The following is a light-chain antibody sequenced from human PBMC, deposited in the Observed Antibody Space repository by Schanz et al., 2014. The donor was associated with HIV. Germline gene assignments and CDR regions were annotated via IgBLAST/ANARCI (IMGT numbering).Light chain of an antibody. CDR3: QQYVGFFHT. J-gene: IGKJ1*01. V-gene: IGKV1-5*03. CDR2: RAS. Sequence: DIPMTQSPSALSASLRDRVTITCRASQTVFTDLAWYQQKPGEAPKLLIYRASKLDSGVPSRFSGSGSGTDFTLTISSLQSDDFATYYCQQYVGFFHTFGQGTKVEIK. CDR1: QTVFTD.